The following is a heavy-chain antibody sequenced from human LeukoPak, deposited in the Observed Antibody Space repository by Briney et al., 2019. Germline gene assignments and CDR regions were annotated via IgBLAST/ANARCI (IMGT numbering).Heavy chain of an antibody. V-gene: IGHV4-30-2*01. CDR3: ARGGVVVAAIREYYFDY. Sequence: SETLSLTCAVSGGSISSGGYSWSWIRQPPGKGLEWIGYIYHSGSTYYNPSLKSRVTISVDRSKNQFSLKLSSVTAADTAVYYCARGGVVVAAIREYYFDYWGQGTLVTVSS. CDR2: IYHSGST. D-gene: IGHD2-15*01. CDR1: GGSISSGGYS. J-gene: IGHJ4*02.